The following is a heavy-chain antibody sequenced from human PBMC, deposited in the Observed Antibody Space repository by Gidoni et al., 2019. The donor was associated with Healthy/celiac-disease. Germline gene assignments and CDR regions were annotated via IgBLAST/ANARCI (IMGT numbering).Heavy chain of an antibody. Sequence: QVQLVESGGGLVKPGGSLRLSFAASGFTFSDYYLSWIRQDTGTGLEWVSYISTSGSTIHCADSVKGRFTISRDNSKNSLYLQMNSLRAEDTAVYYCARGATAFAPFDYWGQGTLVTVSS. CDR3: ARGATAFAPFDY. J-gene: IGHJ4*02. V-gene: IGHV3-11*01. CDR2: ISTSGSTI. CDR1: GFTFSDYY. D-gene: IGHD1-26*01.